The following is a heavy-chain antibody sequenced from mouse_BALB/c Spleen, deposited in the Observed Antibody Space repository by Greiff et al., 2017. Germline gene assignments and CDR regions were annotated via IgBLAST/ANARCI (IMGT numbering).Heavy chain of an antibody. Sequence: EVQLVESGGGLVQPGGSLKLSCAASGFTFSSYTMSWVRQTPEKRLEWVAYISNGGGSTYYPDTVKGRFTISRDNAKNTLYLQMSSLKSEDTAMYYCARDRDGSYFDYGGQGTTLTVSS. CDR1: GFTFSSYT. D-gene: IGHD1-1*01. V-gene: IGHV5-12-2*01. J-gene: IGHJ2*01. CDR2: ISNGGGST. CDR3: ARDRDGSYFDY.